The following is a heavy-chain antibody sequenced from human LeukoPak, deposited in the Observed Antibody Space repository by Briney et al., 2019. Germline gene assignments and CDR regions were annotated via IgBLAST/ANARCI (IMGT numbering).Heavy chain of an antibody. V-gene: IGHV4-34*01. J-gene: IGHJ4*02. D-gene: IGHD4-11*01. CDR3: ARGTGPRYFDY. CDR2: INHSGST. CDR1: GGSFSGYY. Sequence: SETLSLTCAVYGGSFSGYYWSWIRQPPGKGLEWIGEINHSGSTNYNPSLKSRVTISVDTSKNQFSLKLSSVTAADTAVYYCARGTGPRYFDYWGQGTLVTVSS.